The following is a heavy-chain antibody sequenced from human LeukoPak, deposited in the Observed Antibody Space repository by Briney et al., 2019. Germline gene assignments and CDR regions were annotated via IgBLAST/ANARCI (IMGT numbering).Heavy chain of an antibody. CDR3: AKDLSPGPY. Sequence: GGSLRLPCVASGFTFSSYAMSWVRQAPGKGLGWVSAISGSGSSTYYADSVKGRFTISRDNSKNTLYLQMNSLRAEDTAVYYCAKDLSPGPYWGQGSLVTVSS. J-gene: IGHJ4*02. CDR2: ISGSGSST. D-gene: IGHD2/OR15-2a*01. CDR1: GFTFSSYA. V-gene: IGHV3-23*01.